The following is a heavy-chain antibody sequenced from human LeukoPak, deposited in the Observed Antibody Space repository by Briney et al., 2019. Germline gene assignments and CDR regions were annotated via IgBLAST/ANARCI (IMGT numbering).Heavy chain of an antibody. D-gene: IGHD2-2*01. CDR1: GGSFSGCY. CDR3: ARGPVQVVPAAIKKAFDY. CDR2: INHSGST. Sequence: KPSETLSLTCAVYGGSFSGCYWSWIRQPPGKGLEWIGEINHSGSTNYNPSLKSRVTISVDTSKNQFSLKLSSVTAADTAVYYCARGPVQVVPAAIKKAFDYWGQGTLVTVSS. V-gene: IGHV4-34*01. J-gene: IGHJ4*02.